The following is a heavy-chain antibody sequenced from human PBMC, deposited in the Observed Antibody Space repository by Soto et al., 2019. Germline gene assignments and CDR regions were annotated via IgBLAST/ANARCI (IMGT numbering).Heavy chain of an antibody. CDR3: AREWPGNNPFDY. J-gene: IGHJ4*02. V-gene: IGHV1-3*01. CDR1: GYSLTSYA. D-gene: IGHD3-10*01. Sequence: ASVKVSCKSSGYSLTSYAMHWVRQAPGQRPEWMGWIDAGNGKTLYSQKVQGRFTIISDTSASTVYMELSSLRSEDTAVYYCAREWPGNNPFDYWGQ. CDR2: IDAGNGKT.